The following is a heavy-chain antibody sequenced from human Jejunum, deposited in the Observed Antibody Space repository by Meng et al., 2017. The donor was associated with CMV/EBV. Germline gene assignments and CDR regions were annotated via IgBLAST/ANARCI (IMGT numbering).Heavy chain of an antibody. J-gene: IGHJ4*02. Sequence: TFNNYAMTWVRQAQGKGLAWVSGFGANGDYINYADSVKGRFTISRDNSKNTLYLQMNSLRAEDTALYYCAKVSTFAYGPGSFFDHWGQGTPVTVSS. CDR2: FGANGDYI. D-gene: IGHD3-10*01. CDR3: AKVSTFAYGPGSFFDH. V-gene: IGHV3-23*01. CDR1: TFNNYA.